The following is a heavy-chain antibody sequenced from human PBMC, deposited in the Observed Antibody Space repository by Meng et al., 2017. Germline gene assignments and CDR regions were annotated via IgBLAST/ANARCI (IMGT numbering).Heavy chain of an antibody. CDR3: ARAGVGYYDSSGPYSY. D-gene: IGHD3-22*01. CDR2: IYHSGST. Sequence: LQGSGPGLAKPSGTLYLPFAVSGGSISSSNWWGWVRQPPGKGLEWIGEIYHSGSTNYNPSLKSRVTISVDKSKNQFSLKLSSVTAADTAVYYCARAGVGYYDSSGPYSYWGQGTLVTVSS. V-gene: IGHV4-4*02. CDR1: GGSISSSNW. J-gene: IGHJ4*02.